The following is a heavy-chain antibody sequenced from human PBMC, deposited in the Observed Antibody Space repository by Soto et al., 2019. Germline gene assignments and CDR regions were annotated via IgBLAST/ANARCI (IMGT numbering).Heavy chain of an antibody. Sequence: EVQLLESGGGLVQPGGSLRLSCAASGFTFSSYAMSWVSQAPGKGLEWVSAISGSGGSTYYADSVKGRFTISRDNSKNTLYLQMNSLRAEDTAVYYCAKVVGAMDAFDIWGQGTMVTVSS. J-gene: IGHJ3*02. CDR3: AKVVGAMDAFDI. D-gene: IGHD1-26*01. CDR1: GFTFSSYA. CDR2: ISGSGGST. V-gene: IGHV3-23*01.